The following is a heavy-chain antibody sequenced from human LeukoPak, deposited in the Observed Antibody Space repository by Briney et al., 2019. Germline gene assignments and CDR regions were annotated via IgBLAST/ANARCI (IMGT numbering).Heavy chain of an antibody. CDR1: GGTFSSYA. J-gene: IGHJ4*02. D-gene: IGHD6-19*01. CDR2: IIPIFGTA. V-gene: IGHV1-69*01. CDR3: ARDALAVAGDYYFDY. Sequence: SVKVSCKASGGTFSSYAISWVRQAPGQGLEWMGGIIPIFGTANYAQKFQGRVTITADESTSTAYMELSSLRSEDTAVYYCARDALAVAGDYYFDYWGQGTLATVSS.